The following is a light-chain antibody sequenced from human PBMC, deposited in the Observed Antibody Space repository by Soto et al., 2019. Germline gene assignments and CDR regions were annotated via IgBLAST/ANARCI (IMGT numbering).Light chain of an antibody. CDR2: EVT. CDR3: ASYAGTKLFV. CDR1: SSDVGGYNY. V-gene: IGLV2-8*01. Sequence: QSVLTQPPSASGSPGQSLTISCTGTSSDVGGYNYVSWYQQRPGKAPKLVIYEVTKRPSGVPDRFSGSKSGSTASLTVSGLQDDDVAEYYCASYAGTKLFVFGSGTKVTVL. J-gene: IGLJ1*01.